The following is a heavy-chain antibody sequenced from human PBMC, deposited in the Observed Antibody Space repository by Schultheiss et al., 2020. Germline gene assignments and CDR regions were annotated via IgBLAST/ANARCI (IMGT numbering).Heavy chain of an antibody. CDR2: VYPSDSKT. CDR3: ATFTSGWYFDGH. J-gene: IGHJ4*02. Sequence: GESLKISCKSSGYGFTSYWIGWVRQKPGKGLEWMGIVYPSDSKTRYNPSFEGQVTMSVDKSLRTAYLQWSSLKASDTAMYYCATFTSGWYFDGHWGQGTLVTVSS. CDR1: GYGFTSYW. D-gene: IGHD6-19*01. V-gene: IGHV5-51*01.